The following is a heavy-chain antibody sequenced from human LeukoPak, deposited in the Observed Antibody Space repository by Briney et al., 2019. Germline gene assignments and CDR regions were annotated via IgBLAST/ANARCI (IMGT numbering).Heavy chain of an antibody. V-gene: IGHV3-9*01. CDR1: GFTFDDYA. D-gene: IGHD5-18*01. CDR3: ARAYSYRGCDAFDI. J-gene: IGHJ3*02. Sequence: PGGSLRLSCAASGFTFDDYAMHWVRQAPGKGLEWVSGISWNSGSIGYADSVKGRFTISRDNAKNSLYLQMNSLRAEDTAVYYCARAYSYRGCDAFDIWGQGTMVTVSS. CDR2: ISWNSGSI.